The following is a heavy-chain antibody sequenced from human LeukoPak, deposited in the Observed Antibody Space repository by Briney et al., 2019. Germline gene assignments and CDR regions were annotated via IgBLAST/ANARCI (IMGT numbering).Heavy chain of an antibody. J-gene: IGHJ4*02. D-gene: IGHD2-2*01. CDR1: RYSISSGYY. CDR3: AADTAQQWFYY. Sequence: SETLSLTCSVSRYSISSGYYWGWIRQPPGKGLEWIGTIHHSGSTYYNPSLKSRVTISVDTSKNQFYLKLSSVTAADTAVYYCAADTAQQWFYYWGQGTLVTVSS. V-gene: IGHV4-38-2*02. CDR2: IHHSGST.